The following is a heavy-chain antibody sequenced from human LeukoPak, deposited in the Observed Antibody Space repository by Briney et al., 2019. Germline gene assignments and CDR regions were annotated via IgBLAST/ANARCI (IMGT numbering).Heavy chain of an antibody. V-gene: IGHV4-30-4*08. Sequence: SETLSLTCTVSGGSISSGGYYWSWIRQHPGKGLEWIGYIYYSGSTYYNPSLKSRVTISVDTSKNQFSLKLSSVTAADTAVYYCARVTNPSGYYDSSGYYPWGQGTLVTVSS. D-gene: IGHD3-22*01. CDR1: GGSISSGGYY. J-gene: IGHJ5*02. CDR3: ARVTNPSGYYDSSGYYP. CDR2: IYYSGST.